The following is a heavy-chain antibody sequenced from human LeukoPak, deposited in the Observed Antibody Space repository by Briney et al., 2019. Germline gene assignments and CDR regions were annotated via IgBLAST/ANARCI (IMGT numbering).Heavy chain of an antibody. CDR2: ISGSTGST. J-gene: IGHJ5*02. Sequence: ASVKVSCKASGYTFSTYGITWVREAPGQGPEWLGWISGSTGSTHYTQAVQGRVTMTTDTSTATAYMELRSLRSDDTAIYYCARVGRDCSDINCYWADWFDPWGQGTLVIVSS. CDR1: GYTFSTYG. D-gene: IGHD2-2*01. CDR3: ARVGRDCSDINCYWADWFDP. V-gene: IGHV1-18*01.